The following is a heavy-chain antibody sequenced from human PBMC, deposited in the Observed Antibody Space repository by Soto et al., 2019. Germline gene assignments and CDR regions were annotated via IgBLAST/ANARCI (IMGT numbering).Heavy chain of an antibody. V-gene: IGHV3-23*01. Sequence: EVQILESGGGMVQPGGSLRLSCAGSGFMFSSFAMTWVRQAPGKGLEWVSTTRSNGEHTYYADSVKGRFTVSRDNSKNTLFLEMSSLRAEDSAIYYCAKDSKSVSVSAARVYGMYVWGQGTTVTVSS. CDR2: TRSNGEHT. D-gene: IGHD2-2*01. J-gene: IGHJ6*02. CDR3: AKDSKSVSVSAARVYGMYV. CDR1: GFMFSSFA.